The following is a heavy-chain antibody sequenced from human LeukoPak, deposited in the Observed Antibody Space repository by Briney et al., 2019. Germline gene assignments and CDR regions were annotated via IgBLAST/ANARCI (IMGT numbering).Heavy chain of an antibody. V-gene: IGHV4-34*01. CDR1: GGSFSAYY. J-gene: IGHJ6*03. CDR2: INHSGST. Sequence: SETLSLTCAAYGGSFSAYYWSWIRQPPEKGLEWIGEINHSGSTNYNASLKSRVTISVDTSKNQFSLKLSSVTAADTAVYYCARGQGGSHSTFLYYMDVWGKGTTVTVSS. CDR3: ARGQGGSHSTFLYYMDV. D-gene: IGHD3-16*01.